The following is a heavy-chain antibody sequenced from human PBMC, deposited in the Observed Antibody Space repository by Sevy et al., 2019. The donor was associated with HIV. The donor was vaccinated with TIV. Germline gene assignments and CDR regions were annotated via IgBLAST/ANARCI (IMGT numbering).Heavy chain of an antibody. J-gene: IGHJ4*02. V-gene: IGHV3-23*01. CDR3: AKVGIFGVVILYYVDY. CDR2: ISGSGGST. CDR1: GFTFSSYA. Sequence: GGSLRLSCAASGFTFSSYAMSWVRQAPGKGLEWVSAISGSGGSTYYADSVKGRFTISRDNSKNTLYLQMNSLRAEDTAVYYCAKVGIFGVVILYYVDYWGKGTLVTVSS. D-gene: IGHD3-3*01.